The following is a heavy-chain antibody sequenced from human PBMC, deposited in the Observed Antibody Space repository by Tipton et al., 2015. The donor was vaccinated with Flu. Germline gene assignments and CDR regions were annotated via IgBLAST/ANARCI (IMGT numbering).Heavy chain of an antibody. CDR2: IYYSGST. Sequence: TLSLTCTVSGGSISSSSYYWGWIRQPPGKGLEWIGSIYYSGSTYYNPSLKSRVTISVDTSKNQFSLKLNSVTAADTAVYYCARDVVPAAMFDYWGQGTLVTVSS. CDR1: GGSISSSSYY. V-gene: IGHV4-39*07. D-gene: IGHD2-2*01. CDR3: ARDVVPAAMFDY. J-gene: IGHJ4*02.